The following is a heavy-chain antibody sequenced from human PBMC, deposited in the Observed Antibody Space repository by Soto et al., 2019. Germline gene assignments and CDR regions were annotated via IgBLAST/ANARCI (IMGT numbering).Heavy chain of an antibody. V-gene: IGHV1-3*01. CDR1: GYTFTSYG. CDR3: ATGLGLYYFDY. Sequence: ASVKVSCKASGYTFTSYGISWVRQAPGQRLEWMGWINAGNGNPKYSHKSHGRVTITRDTSASTAYMELSSLRSEDTAVYYCATGLGLYYFDYWRQGTLVTVS. CDR2: INAGNGNP. D-gene: IGHD1-26*01. J-gene: IGHJ4*02.